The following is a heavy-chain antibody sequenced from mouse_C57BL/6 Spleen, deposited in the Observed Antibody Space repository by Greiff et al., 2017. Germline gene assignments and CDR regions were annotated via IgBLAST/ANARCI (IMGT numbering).Heavy chain of an antibody. Sequence: QVQLKESGAELVRPGASVTLSCKASGYTFTDYEMHWVKQTPVHGLEWIGAIDPETGGTAYNQKFKGKAILTADKSSSTAYMELRSLTSEDSAVYYCTRGDYGSSYLPYWGQGTLVTVSA. CDR1: GYTFTDYE. CDR2: IDPETGGT. J-gene: IGHJ3*01. V-gene: IGHV1-15*01. D-gene: IGHD1-1*01. CDR3: TRGDYGSSYLPY.